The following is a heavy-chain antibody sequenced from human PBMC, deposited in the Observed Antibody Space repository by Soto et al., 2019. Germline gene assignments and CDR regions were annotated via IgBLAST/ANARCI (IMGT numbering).Heavy chain of an antibody. Sequence: QVQLVQSGAEVKKPGSSVKVSCKASGGTFSSYTISWVRQAPGQGLEWMGRIVPILGIANYAQKFQGRVTITADKSTSTAYMELSSLSSEDTAVYYCARGGVAQENWFDPWGRRTLVTVSS. CDR3: ARGGVAQENWFDP. V-gene: IGHV1-69*02. CDR1: GGTFSSYT. D-gene: IGHD3-16*01. CDR2: IVPILGIA. J-gene: IGHJ5*02.